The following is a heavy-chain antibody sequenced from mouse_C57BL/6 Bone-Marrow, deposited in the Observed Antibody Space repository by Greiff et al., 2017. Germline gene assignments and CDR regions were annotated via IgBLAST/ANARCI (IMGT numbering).Heavy chain of an antibody. V-gene: IGHV1-69*01. CDR2: IDPSDSYT. J-gene: IGHJ2*01. D-gene: IGHD3-3*01. CDR3: ARWLGGFDY. Sequence: VKLQQSGAELVMPGASVKLSCKASGYTFTSYWMHWVKQRPGQGLEWIGEIDPSDSYTNYNQKFKGKSTLTVDKSSSTAYMQLSSLTSEDSAVYYCARWLGGFDYWGQGTTLTVSS. CDR1: GYTFTSYW.